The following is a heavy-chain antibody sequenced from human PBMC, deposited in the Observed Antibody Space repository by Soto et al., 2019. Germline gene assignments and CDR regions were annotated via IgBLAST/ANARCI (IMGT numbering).Heavy chain of an antibody. Sequence: PSETLSLTCAVYGGSGGSFSGDYWSWIRQPPGKGLEWIGEINHSGSTNYNPSLKSRVTISVDTSKNQFSLKLSSVTAADTAAYYCARRNYDSSGYYHYYYGMDVWGQGTTVTVSS. CDR2: INHSGST. D-gene: IGHD3-22*01. CDR3: ARRNYDSSGYYHYYYGMDV. V-gene: IGHV4-34*01. J-gene: IGHJ6*02. CDR1: GGSGGSFSGDY.